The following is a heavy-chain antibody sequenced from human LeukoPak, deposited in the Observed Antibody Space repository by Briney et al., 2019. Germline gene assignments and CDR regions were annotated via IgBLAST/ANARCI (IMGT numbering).Heavy chain of an antibody. J-gene: IGHJ4*02. Sequence: GGSLRLSCAASGFTFSSYRMHWVRQAPGKGLVWVSRIKADGSTTLYADSVKGRFTISRDNAKNTLYLQMNSLRAEDTAVYYCALPYYYDSSGQGSDYWGQGTLVTVSS. D-gene: IGHD3-22*01. CDR3: ALPYYYDSSGQGSDY. CDR2: IKADGSTT. V-gene: IGHV3-74*01. CDR1: GFTFSSYR.